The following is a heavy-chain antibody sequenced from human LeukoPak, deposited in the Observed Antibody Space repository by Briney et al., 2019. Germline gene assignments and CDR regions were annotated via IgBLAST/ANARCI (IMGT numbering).Heavy chain of an antibody. Sequence: SDTLSLTCGVSGYSISSGYHWGWIRQPTGKGLEWIGSMSHSGSTYYNPSLKTRVTISVDTSKNQFSVKLSSVTAADTAVYYCARHHLYDSSGDGRYYFDYWGQGTLVTVSS. J-gene: IGHJ4*02. CDR3: ARHHLYDSSGDGRYYFDY. CDR1: GYSISSGYH. D-gene: IGHD3-22*01. CDR2: MSHSGST. V-gene: IGHV4-38-2*01.